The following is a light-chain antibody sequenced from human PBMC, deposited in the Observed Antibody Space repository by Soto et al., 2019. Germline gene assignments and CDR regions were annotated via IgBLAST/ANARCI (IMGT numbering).Light chain of an antibody. V-gene: IGLV2-23*01. Sequence: QSVLAQPASVPGSPGQSITIPCTGSNSDVGNYNLVSWYQQHPGEAPKLMIYEGSKRPSGVSNRFSGSKSGNTASLTISGLQAEDEADYFCCSYAGSSTYVFGTGTKVTVL. CDR3: CSYAGSSTYV. CDR2: EGS. J-gene: IGLJ1*01. CDR1: NSDVGNYNL.